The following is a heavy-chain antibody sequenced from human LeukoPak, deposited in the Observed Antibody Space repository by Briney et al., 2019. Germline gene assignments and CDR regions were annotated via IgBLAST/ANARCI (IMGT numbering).Heavy chain of an antibody. CDR3: ARDLGWSSSH. Sequence: ASVKVSCKASGYTFTGHYMNWVRLAPGQGLEWMGWINPTGGTTYAQKFQDRVTLTRDTSINTAYMELSGLRSDDTAVYYCARDLGWSSSHWGQGTLVTVSS. CDR1: GYTFTGHY. CDR2: INPTGGT. J-gene: IGHJ4*02. V-gene: IGHV1-2*02. D-gene: IGHD6-6*01.